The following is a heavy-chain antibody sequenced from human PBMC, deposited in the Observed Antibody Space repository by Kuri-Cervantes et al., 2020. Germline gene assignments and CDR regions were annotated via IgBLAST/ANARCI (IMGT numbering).Heavy chain of an antibody. CDR3: ARGGASSSSWYGNPPGQDHIDY. J-gene: IGHJ4*02. Sequence: GGSLRLSCAASGFTFSSYAMSWVRQAPGKGLEWVSAISGSGGSTYYADSVKGRFTISRGNSKNTLYLQMNSLRAEDTAVYYCARGGASSSSWYGNPPGQDHIDYWGQGTLVTVSS. CDR1: GFTFSSYA. CDR2: ISGSGGST. V-gene: IGHV3-23*01. D-gene: IGHD6-13*01.